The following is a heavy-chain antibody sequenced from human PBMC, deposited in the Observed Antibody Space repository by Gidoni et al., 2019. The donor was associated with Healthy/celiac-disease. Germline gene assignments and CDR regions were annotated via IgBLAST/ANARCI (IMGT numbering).Heavy chain of an antibody. V-gene: IGHV3-23*01. CDR3: AKGGGIAAAGFVSFGDY. D-gene: IGHD6-13*01. Sequence: EVQLLESGGGLVKPGGSLRLSCAAPGFTFSSYAMSWVRQAPGKGLEWVSAISGSGGSTYYADSVKGRYTISRDNSKNTLYLQMNSLRAEDTAVYYCAKGGGIAAAGFVSFGDYWGQGTLVTVSS. CDR1: GFTFSSYA. CDR2: ISGSGGST. J-gene: IGHJ4*02.